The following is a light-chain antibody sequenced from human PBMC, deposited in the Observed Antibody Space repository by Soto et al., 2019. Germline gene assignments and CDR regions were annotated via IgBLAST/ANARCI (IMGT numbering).Light chain of an antibody. Sequence: QSALTQPASVSGSPGQSIAISCTGSSSDVGGYNHVSWYQQHPGKAPKLIIFEVTDRPSGISDRFSGSKSGNTASLTISGLQADDEADYYCSSYTRISTDLFGTGTKLTVL. J-gene: IGLJ1*01. CDR1: SSDVGGYNH. V-gene: IGLV2-14*01. CDR3: SSYTRISTDL. CDR2: EVT.